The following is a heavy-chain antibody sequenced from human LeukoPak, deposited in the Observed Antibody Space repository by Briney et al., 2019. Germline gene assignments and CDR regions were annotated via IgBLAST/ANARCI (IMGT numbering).Heavy chain of an antibody. D-gene: IGHD2-21*02. CDR1: GFTFSTYS. V-gene: IGHV3-48*02. CDR2: ISSSGTTI. Sequence: GGSLRLSCAASGFTFSTYSMNWVRQAPGKGLEWVSYISSSGTTIYYADSVKGRFTISRDNAKNSLYLQMNSLRDEDTAVYYCATCGSGCYFFDSWGQGTLVTVSS. CDR3: ATCGSGCYFFDS. J-gene: IGHJ4*02.